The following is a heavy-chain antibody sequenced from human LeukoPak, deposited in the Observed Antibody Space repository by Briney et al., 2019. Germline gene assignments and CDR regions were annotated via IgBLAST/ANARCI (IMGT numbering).Heavy chain of an antibody. J-gene: IGHJ4*02. V-gene: IGHV3-30*04. CDR2: ISFDGTKS. D-gene: IGHD3-22*01. CDR3: ARSRVANDSSGYYFKLDY. CDR1: GFTFSNYA. Sequence: GRSLSLSCAASGFTFSNYATHWVRQAPGKGLEWVAVISFDGTKSYYADSVKGRFTISRDNSKYTLFLQMNSLRAEDTAVYYCARSRVANDSSGYYFKLDYWGQGTVVTASS.